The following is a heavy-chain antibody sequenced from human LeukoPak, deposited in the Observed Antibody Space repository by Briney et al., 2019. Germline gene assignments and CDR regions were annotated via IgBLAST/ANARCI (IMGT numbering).Heavy chain of an antibody. CDR1: GLTLSSYA. CDR2: ITGSGRSS. V-gene: IGHV3-23*01. CDR3: AKDASGSYSPDY. Sequence: GGSLRLSCAASGLTLSSYAMRWVRQAPGKGLEWVSTITGSGRSSYYADSVKGRFTISRDNSKNTLDLQMNSLRAEDTAVYYCAKDASGSYSPDYWGQGTLVTVSS. J-gene: IGHJ4*02. D-gene: IGHD1-26*01.